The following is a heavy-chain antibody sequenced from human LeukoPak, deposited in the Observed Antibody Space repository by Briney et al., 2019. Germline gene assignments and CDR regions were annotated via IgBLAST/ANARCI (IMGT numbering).Heavy chain of an antibody. CDR3: AAKVELRSNGPYFNS. CDR1: GFTVSSNY. CDR2: IYSGGDT. V-gene: IGHV3-53*01. Sequence: GGSLRLSCAPSGFTVSSNYMSWVRQAPGKGLESGSVIYSGGDTFYADSVKGRFTISRDNSKNTLYLQMNSLRAEDTAVYYCAAKVELRSNGPYFNSWGQGTLVTVSS. D-gene: IGHD1-7*01. J-gene: IGHJ4*02.